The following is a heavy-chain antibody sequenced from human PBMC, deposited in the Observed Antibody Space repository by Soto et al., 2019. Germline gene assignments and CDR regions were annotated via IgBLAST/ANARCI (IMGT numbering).Heavy chain of an antibody. D-gene: IGHD2-8*01. CDR2: ISGYNGDT. CDR1: GYTFTRYG. CDR3: AKNGQPPYYYYGLDF. J-gene: IGHJ6*02. Sequence: ASVKVSCKASGYTFTRYGISWVRQAPGQGLEWMGWISGYNGDTNYAQKFQGRVSMTIDTSTTTAYMELRSLTSDDTAVYYCAKNGQPPYYYYGLDFWGQGTKVTVSS. V-gene: IGHV1-18*01.